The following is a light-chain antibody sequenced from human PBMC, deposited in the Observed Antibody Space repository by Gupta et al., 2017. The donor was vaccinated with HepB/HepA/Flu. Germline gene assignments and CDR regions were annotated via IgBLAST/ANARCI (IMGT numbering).Light chain of an antibody. CDR3: SSYTTGVTRL. CDR1: SSDIGTYNY. CDR2: DVS. V-gene: IGLV2-14*03. J-gene: IGLJ3*02. Sequence: QSALTQPASVSGSPGQSITISCTGTSSDIGTYNYVSWYQQHPGKAPKLMIYDVSNRPSGVSNRFSGSKSGNTASLTISGLQAEDEADYYCSSYTTGVTRLFGGGTKLTVL.